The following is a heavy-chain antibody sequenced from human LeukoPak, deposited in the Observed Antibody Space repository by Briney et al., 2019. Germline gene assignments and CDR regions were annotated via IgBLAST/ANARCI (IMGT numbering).Heavy chain of an antibody. Sequence: PSETLSLTCTVFGDSISSRYWNWIRQSPGKGLEWIGNMYSSGSTKDNPSLKSRVTISMDPSRNQLSLRLSSVTAADTAVYYCARGYGRWNDCFDTWGQGTMVTVSS. V-gene: IGHV4-59*11. CDR3: ARGYGRWNDCFDT. CDR1: GDSISSRY. D-gene: IGHD1-1*01. J-gene: IGHJ3*02. CDR2: MYSSGST.